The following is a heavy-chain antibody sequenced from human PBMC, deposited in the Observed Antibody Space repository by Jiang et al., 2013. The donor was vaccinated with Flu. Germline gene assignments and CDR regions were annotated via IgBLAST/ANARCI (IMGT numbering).Heavy chain of an antibody. Sequence: VQLVESGGGLVQFGRSLRLSCAASGFSFDDYAMHWVRQAPGKGLEWVSSISWNSGRIDYADSVKGRFTISRDNAKSSLYLQMNSLRIEDTALYYCVKELAVAGPYGYFDLWGRGTPVTVSS. J-gene: IGHJ2*01. D-gene: IGHD6-19*01. CDR1: GFSFDDYA. CDR3: VKELAVAGPYGYFDL. V-gene: IGHV3-9*01. CDR2: ISWNSGRI.